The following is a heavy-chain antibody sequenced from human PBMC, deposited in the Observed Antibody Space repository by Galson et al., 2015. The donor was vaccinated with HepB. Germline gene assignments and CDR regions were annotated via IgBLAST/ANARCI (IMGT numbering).Heavy chain of an antibody. V-gene: IGHV5-51*03. Sequence: QSGAEVKKTGESLKISCKGSGYNFANYWIGWVRQMPGKGLEWMGIIYPADSDTTYSPSFQGQVTISADKSISTAYLQWNSLKASDTAMYYCARRRRSAGGPFAYWGQGTLLTAS. CDR2: IYPADSDT. CDR3: ARRRRSAGGPFAY. J-gene: IGHJ4*02. CDR1: GYNFANYW.